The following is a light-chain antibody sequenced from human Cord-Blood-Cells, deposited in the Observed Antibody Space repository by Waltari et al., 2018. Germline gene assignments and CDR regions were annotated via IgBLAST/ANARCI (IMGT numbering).Light chain of an antibody. J-gene: IGLJ1*01. CDR3: CSYAGSYTYV. CDR1: SSDVGGDNY. CDR2: DVS. V-gene: IGLV2-11*01. Sequence: QSALTQPRSVSGSPGHSVTISCTGTSSDVGGDNYLSWYQQHPGKAPKLMVYDVSKRPSGVPDRFSGSKSGNTASLTISGLQAEDEADYYCCSYAGSYTYVFGTGTKVTVL.